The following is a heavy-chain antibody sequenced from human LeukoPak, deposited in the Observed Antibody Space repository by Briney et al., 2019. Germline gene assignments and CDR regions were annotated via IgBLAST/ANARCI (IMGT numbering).Heavy chain of an antibody. D-gene: IGHD2-2*01. CDR2: ISWDGGST. CDR1: GFTFDDYT. Sequence: PGGSLRLSCAASGFTFDDYTMHWVRQAPGKGLEWVSLISWDGGSTYYADSVKGRFTISRDNSKNSLYLQMNSLRTGDTALCYCAKDKEDCSSTSCYRYFDYWGQGTLVTVSS. CDR3: AKDKEDCSSTSCYRYFDY. J-gene: IGHJ4*02. V-gene: IGHV3-43*01.